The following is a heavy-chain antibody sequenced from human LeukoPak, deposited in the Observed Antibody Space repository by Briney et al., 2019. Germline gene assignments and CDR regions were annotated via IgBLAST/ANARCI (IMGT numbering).Heavy chain of an antibody. Sequence: QAGGSLRLSCAASGFSVSGYWMTWVRQAPGKGLEWVANIKQDGSEKNYVDSVKGRFTISRDNAENSLFLQMNSLRVEDTAVYYCAREWQGGIAAAGTRIEGDYWGQGTLVAVSS. D-gene: IGHD6-13*01. J-gene: IGHJ4*02. V-gene: IGHV3-7*01. CDR3: AREWQGGIAAAGTRIEGDY. CDR1: GFSVSGYW. CDR2: IKQDGSEK.